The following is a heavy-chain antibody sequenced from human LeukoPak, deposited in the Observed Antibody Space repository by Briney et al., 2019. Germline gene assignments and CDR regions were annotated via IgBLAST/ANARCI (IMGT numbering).Heavy chain of an antibody. CDR1: GGSISSYY. CDR3: AREAPDFRPLDY. J-gene: IGHJ4*02. V-gene: IGHV4-4*07. Sequence: SETLSLTCTVSGGSISSYYWSWIRQPAGKGLEWIGRIYTSGSTNYNPSLKSRVTMSVDTSKNQFSLKPNSVTAADTAVYYCAREAPDFRPLDYWGQGTLVTVSS. CDR2: IYTSGST.